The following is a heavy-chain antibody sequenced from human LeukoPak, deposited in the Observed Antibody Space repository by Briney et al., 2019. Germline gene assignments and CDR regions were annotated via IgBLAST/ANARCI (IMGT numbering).Heavy chain of an antibody. CDR2: INAGNGNT. Sequence: GESLKISCKASGYTFTSYAMHWVRQAPGQRLEWMGWINAGNGNTKYSQKFQGRVTTTRDTSASTAYMELSSLRSEDTAVYYCARDQEGFDYWGQGTLVTVSS. V-gene: IGHV1-3*01. CDR1: GYTFTSYA. J-gene: IGHJ4*02. CDR3: ARDQEGFDY.